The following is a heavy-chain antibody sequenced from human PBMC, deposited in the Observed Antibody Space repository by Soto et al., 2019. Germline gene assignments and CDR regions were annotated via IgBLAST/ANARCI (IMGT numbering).Heavy chain of an antibody. Sequence: ASVKVSCKASGYAFTSYYMHWVRQAPGQGLEWMGIINPSGGSTSYAQKFQGRVTMTRDTSTSTVYMELSSLRSEDTAVYYCARDPHYYDSSGYPYYWGQGTLVTVSS. CDR3: ARDPHYYDSSGYPYY. V-gene: IGHV1-46*01. D-gene: IGHD3-22*01. CDR2: INPSGGST. J-gene: IGHJ4*02. CDR1: GYAFTSYY.